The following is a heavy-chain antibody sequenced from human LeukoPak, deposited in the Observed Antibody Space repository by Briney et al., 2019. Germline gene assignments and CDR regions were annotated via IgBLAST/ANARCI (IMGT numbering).Heavy chain of an antibody. CDR2: ISGSGGSI. V-gene: IGHV3-23*01. Sequence: GGSLRLSCAASGFTFNNYAMSWVRQPPGKGLEWVSAISGSGGSIYYADSVKGRFTISRDNSQNTLYLQMNSLRAEDTAVYYCARGGSYLSAFDIWGQGTMVTVSS. CDR3: ARGGSYLSAFDI. J-gene: IGHJ3*02. CDR1: GFTFNNYA. D-gene: IGHD1-26*01.